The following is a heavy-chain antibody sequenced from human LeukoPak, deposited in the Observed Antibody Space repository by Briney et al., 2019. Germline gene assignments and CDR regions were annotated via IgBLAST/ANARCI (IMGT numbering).Heavy chain of an antibody. CDR1: GYTFTGYG. J-gene: IGHJ4*02. CDR2: INPSGGST. V-gene: IGHV1-46*01. Sequence: GASVKVACKASGYTFTGYGISWVRQAPGQGLEWMGIINPSGGSTSYVQKFQGRVTMTRDTSTSTVYMELSSLRSEDTAVYYCARGGNPLYGLDCWGQGTLVTVSS. D-gene: IGHD1-14*01. CDR3: ARGGNPLYGLDC.